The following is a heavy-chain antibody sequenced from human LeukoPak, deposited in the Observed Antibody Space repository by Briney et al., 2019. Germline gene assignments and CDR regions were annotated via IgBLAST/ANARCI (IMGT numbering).Heavy chain of an antibody. CDR3: ARGATYAYYQDY. CDR2: IKYDASST. J-gene: IGHJ4*02. CDR1: GFTFSSHW. D-gene: IGHD1-26*01. Sequence: GSLRLSCADSGFTFSSHWMHWVRQAPGKGLVWVSRIKYDASSTSYADSVKGRFTISRDNAKNTLYLQMSSLRAEDTAVYYCARGATYAYYQDYWGQGTLVTVSS. V-gene: IGHV3-74*01.